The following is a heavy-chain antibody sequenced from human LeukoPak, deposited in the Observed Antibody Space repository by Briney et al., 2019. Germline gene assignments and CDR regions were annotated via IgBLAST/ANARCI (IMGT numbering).Heavy chain of an antibody. J-gene: IGHJ6*02. Sequence: TSETLSLTCAVYGGSFSDYYWSWIRQPPGKGLEWIGEINHSGSTNYNPSLKSRVTISVDTSKNQFSLKLSSVTAADTAVYYCARIWLHTHYYYYGMDVWGQGTTVTVSS. CDR1: GGSFSDYY. V-gene: IGHV4-34*01. D-gene: IGHD5-24*01. CDR2: INHSGST. CDR3: ARIWLHTHYYYYGMDV.